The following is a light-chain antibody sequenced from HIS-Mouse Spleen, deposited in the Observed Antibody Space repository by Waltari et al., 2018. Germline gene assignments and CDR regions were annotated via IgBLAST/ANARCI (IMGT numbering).Light chain of an antibody. V-gene: IGLV3-1*01. J-gene: IGLJ3*02. CDR1: KLGDKY. CDR3: AAWDDSLSGPV. CDR2: QDS. Sequence: SYELTQPPSVSVPPGQTASITCPGDKLGDKYACWYQQKPGQSPVLVIYQDSKRPSGIPERFSGSKSGTSASLAISGLRSEDEADYYCAAWDDSLSGPVFGGGTKLTVL.